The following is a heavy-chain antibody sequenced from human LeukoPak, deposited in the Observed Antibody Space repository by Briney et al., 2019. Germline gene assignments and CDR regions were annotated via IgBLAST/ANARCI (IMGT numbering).Heavy chain of an antibody. Sequence: GGSLRLSCAASEFIFNRSWMNWVRQAPGKGLEWVANMDPSGSQKRYVDSVKGRFTISEDNPGRSLYLDMSGLRAEDTAIYYCAIWTSGNYWGQGTLVTVSS. J-gene: IGHJ4*02. CDR3: AIWTSGNY. D-gene: IGHD1-1*01. CDR2: MDPSGSQK. V-gene: IGHV3-7*01. CDR1: EFIFNRSW.